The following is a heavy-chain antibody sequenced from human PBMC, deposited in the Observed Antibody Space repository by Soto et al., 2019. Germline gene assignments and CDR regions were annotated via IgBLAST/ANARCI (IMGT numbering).Heavy chain of an antibody. CDR2: ISYDGTDK. CDR3: ARGYYGDLALGPTPPPRYGMDV. V-gene: IGHV3-30*03. Sequence: PVGSLRVSCTASGFPFSAYGIHWVRQSPGKGLEWVAAISYDGTDKHYGDSVKGRFSVSRDNSKNTLYLHMNRLRAEDRAVYYCARGYYGDLALGPTPPPRYGMDVWGQGTTVTVSS. CDR1: GFPFSAYG. J-gene: IGHJ6*02. D-gene: IGHD2-15*01.